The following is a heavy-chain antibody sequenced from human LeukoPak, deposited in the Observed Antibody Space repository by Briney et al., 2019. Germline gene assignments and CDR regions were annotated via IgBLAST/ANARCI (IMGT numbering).Heavy chain of an antibody. CDR2: ISGSGGSI. D-gene: IGHD4-17*01. CDR3: AKGVGDYGFRFDY. V-gene: IGHV3-23*01. J-gene: IGHJ4*02. CDR1: GFTFSSHA. Sequence: GGSLRLSCVASGFTFSSHAMSWVRQAPGKGLEWVSVISGSGGSIYYADSLKDRFTISRDNSKNTLYLQMNSLRAEDTAVYYCAKGVGDYGFRFDYWGQGILVTVSS.